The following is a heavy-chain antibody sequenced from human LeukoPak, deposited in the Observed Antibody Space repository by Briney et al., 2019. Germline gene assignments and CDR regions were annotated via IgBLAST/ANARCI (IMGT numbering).Heavy chain of an antibody. CDR1: GYSFTSYW. J-gene: IGHJ3*02. CDR3: ARRRRYYDILTGYYRSAFDI. D-gene: IGHD3-9*01. Sequence: GESLKISCKGSGYSFTSYWIGWVRQMPGKGLEWMGIIYPGDSDTSYSPSFQGQVTISADKSISTAYLQWSSLKASDTAMYYFARRRRYYDILTGYYRSAFDIWGQGTMVTVSP. CDR2: IYPGDSDT. V-gene: IGHV5-51*01.